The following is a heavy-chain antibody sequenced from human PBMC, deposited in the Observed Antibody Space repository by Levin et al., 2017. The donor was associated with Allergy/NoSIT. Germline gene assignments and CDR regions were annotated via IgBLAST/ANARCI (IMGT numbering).Heavy chain of an antibody. J-gene: IGHJ4*02. V-gene: IGHV4-39*01. CDR1: GGSISSSSYY. CDR3: ARQITNIAARPIDY. CDR2: IYYSGST. Sequence: SQTLSLTCTVSGGSISSSSYYWGWIRQPPGKGLEWIGSIYYSGSTYYNPSLKSRVTISVDTSKNQFSLKLSSVTAADTAVYYCARQITNIAARPIDYWGQGTLVTVSS. D-gene: IGHD6-6*01.